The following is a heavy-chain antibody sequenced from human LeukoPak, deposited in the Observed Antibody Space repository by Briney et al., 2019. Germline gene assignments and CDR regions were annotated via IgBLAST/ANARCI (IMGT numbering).Heavy chain of an antibody. J-gene: IGHJ2*01. CDR1: GYSISSGYY. Sequence: SETLSPTCAVSGYSISSGYYWGWIRQPPGKGLEWIGSLYHSGRIYYNPSLKSRVTISVDTSKNQFSLKLSSVTAADTAVYYCARLPWSDWYFDLWGRGTLVTVSS. V-gene: IGHV4-38-2*01. D-gene: IGHD2-8*01. CDR2: LYHSGRI. CDR3: ARLPWSDWYFDL.